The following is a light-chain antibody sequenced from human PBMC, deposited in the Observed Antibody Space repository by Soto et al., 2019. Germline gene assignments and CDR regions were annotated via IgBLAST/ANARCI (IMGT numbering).Light chain of an antibody. CDR1: SSDVGGYNY. J-gene: IGLJ1*01. CDR3: SSYAGSNKSV. Sequence: QSALTQPPSASGSPGQSVTISCTGTSSDVGGYNYVSWYQQHPGKAPKLMIYEVSKRPSGVPDRFSGSKSGNTASLTVSGLQPEDEADYYCSSYAGSNKSVFXTGTKGTVL. CDR2: EVS. V-gene: IGLV2-8*01.